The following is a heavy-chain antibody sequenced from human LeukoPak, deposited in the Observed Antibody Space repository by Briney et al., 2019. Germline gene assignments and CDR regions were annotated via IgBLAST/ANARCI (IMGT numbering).Heavy chain of an antibody. J-gene: IGHJ4*02. D-gene: IGHD6-13*01. Sequence: ASVKDSCKASGYTFSSYGISWVRQAPGQGLEWVGWISAYNGNTNYAQKLQDRVTTPTDTSTSPAYVELGSLRSDDTGVQYCARHYRRPVAGSPSHGDYWCQGALV. CDR1: GYTFSSYG. CDR3: ARHYRRPVAGSPSHGDY. CDR2: ISAYNGNT. V-gene: IGHV1-18*04.